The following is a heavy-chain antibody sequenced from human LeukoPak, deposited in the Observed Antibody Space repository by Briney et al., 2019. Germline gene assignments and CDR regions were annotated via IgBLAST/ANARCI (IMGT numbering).Heavy chain of an antibody. V-gene: IGHV3-30-3*01. D-gene: IGHD3-22*01. CDR1: GFTFSSYA. Sequence: GGSLRLSCAASGFTFSSYAMHWVRQAPGKGLVWVAIISYDGSNKYYADSVKGRFTISRDNSKNTLYLQINSLRAEDTAVYYCATDPDSSGYYYPIFDYWGQGTLVTVSS. J-gene: IGHJ4*02. CDR3: ATDPDSSGYYYPIFDY. CDR2: ISYDGSNK.